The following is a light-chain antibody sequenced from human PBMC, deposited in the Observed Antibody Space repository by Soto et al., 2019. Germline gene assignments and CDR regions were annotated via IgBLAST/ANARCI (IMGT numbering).Light chain of an antibody. CDR3: QKYNSAPWT. J-gene: IGKJ1*01. CDR1: QVIDNY. Sequence: GDRVTITCRASQVIDNYLAWYQQQPGKVPRLLIYAGSVLQAGVPPRFTGSGSGTDITLTISSLQPEDVATYYCQKYNSAPWTFGQGTKVEIK. V-gene: IGKV1-27*01. CDR2: AGS.